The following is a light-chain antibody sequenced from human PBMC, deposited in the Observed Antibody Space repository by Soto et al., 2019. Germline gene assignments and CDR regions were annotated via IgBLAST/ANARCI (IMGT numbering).Light chain of an antibody. Sequence: DIQMTQSPASLSSSVVERFTITCGASQSISSFLDWYQQKAGKAPKLLIYAASSIQSGVPSRFSGSGSGTDFTLTISSLEPEDFASYYCQQYDSAPWTFGQGTKVDIK. CDR2: AAS. CDR1: QSISSF. CDR3: QQYDSAPWT. J-gene: IGKJ1*01. V-gene: IGKV1-39*01.